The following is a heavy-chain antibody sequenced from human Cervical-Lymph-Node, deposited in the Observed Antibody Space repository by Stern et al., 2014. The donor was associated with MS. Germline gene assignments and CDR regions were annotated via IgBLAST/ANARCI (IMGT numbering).Heavy chain of an antibody. CDR3: ATSISRYSSGWCFDY. D-gene: IGHD6-19*01. J-gene: IGHJ4*02. CDR2: ISYDGSNK. V-gene: IGHV3-30*03. Sequence: VQLVESGGGVVQPGRSLRLSCAASGFTFSNYGMHWVRQAPGKGLEWVAVISYDGSNKYYADSVKGRFTISRDNSKNTLYLQMNSLRAEDTAVYYCATSISRYSSGWCFDYWGQGTLVTVS. CDR1: GFTFSNYG.